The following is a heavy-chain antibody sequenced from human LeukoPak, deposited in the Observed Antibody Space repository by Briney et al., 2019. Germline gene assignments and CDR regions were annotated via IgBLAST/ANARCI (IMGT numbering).Heavy chain of an antibody. V-gene: IGHV3-23*01. CDR1: GFTFSSYA. Sequence: GGSLRLSCAASGFTFSSYAMSWVRQAPGKGLEWVSAISGSGGSTYYADSVKGRFTISRDNSKNTLYLQMNSLRAEDTAVYYCAKLPQLRIAVDGVYYYMDVWGKGTTVTVSS. J-gene: IGHJ6*03. D-gene: IGHD6-19*01. CDR2: ISGSGGST. CDR3: AKLPQLRIAVDGVYYYMDV.